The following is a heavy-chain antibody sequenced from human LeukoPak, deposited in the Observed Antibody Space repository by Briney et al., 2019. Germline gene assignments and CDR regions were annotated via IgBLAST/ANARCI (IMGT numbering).Heavy chain of an antibody. D-gene: IGHD3-3*01. CDR2: INPNSGGT. J-gene: IGHJ6*02. V-gene: IGHV1-2*02. CDR1: GYTFTGYY. CDR3: ARDQAPHYDFWSGYYTLYYYYGMDV. Sequence: ASVKVSCKASGYTFTGYYMHWVRQAPGQGLEWMGWINPNSGGTNYAQKFQGRVTMTTDTSTSTAYMELRSLRSDDTAVYYCARDQAPHYDFWSGYYTLYYYYGMDVWGQGTTVTVSS.